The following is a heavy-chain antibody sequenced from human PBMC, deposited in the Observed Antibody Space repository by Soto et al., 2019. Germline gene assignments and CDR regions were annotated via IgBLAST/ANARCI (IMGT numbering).Heavy chain of an antibody. CDR1: VGSFSGYY. CDR3: ARGGEGDFWSGYSIVFDY. J-gene: IGHJ4*02. D-gene: IGHD3-3*01. V-gene: IGHV4-34*01. CDR2: INHSGST. Sequence: PSETLSLTCAVYVGSFSGYYWSWIRQPPGKGLEWIGEINHSGSTNYNPSLKSRVTISVDTSKDQFSLKLSSVTAADTAVYYCARGGEGDFWSGYSIVFDYWGQGTLVTVSS.